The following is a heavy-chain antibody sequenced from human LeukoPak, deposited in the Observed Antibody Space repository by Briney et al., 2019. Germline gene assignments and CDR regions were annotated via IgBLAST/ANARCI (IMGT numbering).Heavy chain of an antibody. J-gene: IGHJ2*01. CDR1: GGPISSYY. V-gene: IGHV4-59*01. CDR3: AGGGYDLYWYFDL. CDR2: ISYSGSS. D-gene: IGHD5-12*01. Sequence: SETLSLTCTVSGGPISSYYWNWIRQAPGKGLEWIGHISYSGSSTYNPSLKTRVTISLDTSKNQFSLKLSSVTAADTAVYYCAGGGYDLYWYFDLWGRGTLVSVSS.